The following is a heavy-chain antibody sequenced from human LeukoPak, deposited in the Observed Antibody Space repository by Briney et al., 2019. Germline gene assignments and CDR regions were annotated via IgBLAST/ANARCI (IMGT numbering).Heavy chain of an antibody. J-gene: IGHJ4*02. V-gene: IGHV3-23*01. D-gene: IGHD6-6*01. CDR1: GFSFSSYA. Sequence: GGSLRLSCAASGFSFSSYAMSWVRQTPGKGLEWVSAITGNGGDTYSADSVKGRLTISRDNSKNTLYLQMDSLRAEDAAVYYCAKGSSSSRPYYFDYWGQGTLVTVSS. CDR2: ITGNGGDT. CDR3: AKGSSSSRPYYFDY.